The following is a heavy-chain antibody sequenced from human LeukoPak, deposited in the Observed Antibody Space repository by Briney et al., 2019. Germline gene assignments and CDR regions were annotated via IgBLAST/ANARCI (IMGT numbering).Heavy chain of an antibody. Sequence: KAGGSLRLSCAASGFTFSDYYMSWIRQAPGKGLEWVSYISSSGSTIYYADSVKGRFTISRDNSKNTLYLQMNSLRAEDTAIYYCAKVGSSGWYNWFDPWGQGTLVTVSS. CDR2: ISSSGSTI. D-gene: IGHD6-19*01. CDR1: GFTFSDYY. J-gene: IGHJ5*02. CDR3: AKVGSSGWYNWFDP. V-gene: IGHV3-11*01.